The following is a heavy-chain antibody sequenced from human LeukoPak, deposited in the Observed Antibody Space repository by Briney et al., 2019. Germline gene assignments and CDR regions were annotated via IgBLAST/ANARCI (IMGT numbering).Heavy chain of an antibody. D-gene: IGHD1-26*01. V-gene: IGHV3-53*01. J-gene: IGHJ4*02. CDR2: LYSGGNT. CDR3: ASLYSGGYYNY. CDR1: GFTFSSYW. Sequence: GGSLRLSCAASGFTFSSYWMSWVRQAPGKGLEWVSVLYSGGNTYYSDSMKGRFTISRDNSKNTLYLQMNSLRAEDTAVYYCASLYSGGYYNYWGQGTLVTVSS.